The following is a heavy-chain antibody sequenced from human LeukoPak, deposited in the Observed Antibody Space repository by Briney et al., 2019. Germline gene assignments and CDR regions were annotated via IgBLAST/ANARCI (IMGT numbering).Heavy chain of an antibody. CDR1: GYTFTGYY. CDR2: INPNSGGT. Sequence: ASVKVSCKASGYTFTGYYMHWVRQAPGQGLEWMGWINPNSGGTNYAQKFQGRVTMTRDTSISTAYMELSRLRSDDTAVYYCARFDDYGDYYFDYWGQGTLVTVSS. V-gene: IGHV1-2*02. CDR3: ARFDDYGDYYFDY. D-gene: IGHD4-17*01. J-gene: IGHJ4*02.